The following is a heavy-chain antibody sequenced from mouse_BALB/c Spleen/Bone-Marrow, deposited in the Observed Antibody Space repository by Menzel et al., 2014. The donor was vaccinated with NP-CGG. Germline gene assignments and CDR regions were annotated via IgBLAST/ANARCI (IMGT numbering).Heavy chain of an antibody. Sequence: EVMLVESGPSLVKPSQTLSLTCSVTGDSITSGYWNWIRKFPGNKLEYMGYITYSGYTYYNPSLKSRISFTRDTSKNQFYLQLNSVTTEDTATYYCARSPYDGYYVFAYWGQGTLVTVSA. CDR2: ITYSGYT. J-gene: IGHJ3*01. CDR1: GDSITSGY. V-gene: IGHV3-8*02. CDR3: ARSPYDGYYVFAY. D-gene: IGHD2-3*01.